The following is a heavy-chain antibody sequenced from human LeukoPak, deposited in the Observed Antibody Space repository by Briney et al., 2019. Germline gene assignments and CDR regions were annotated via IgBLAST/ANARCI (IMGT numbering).Heavy chain of an antibody. V-gene: IGHV3-74*01. CDR2: INSDGSST. J-gene: IGHJ4*02. D-gene: IGHD3-10*01. CDR1: GFTFSSYW. CDR3: ARVGLLWFGEAPRYFDY. Sequence: GGSLRPSCAASGFTFSSYWMHWVRQAPGKGLVWVSRINSDGSSTSYADSVKGRFTVSRDNAKNTLYLQMNSLRAEDTAVYYCARVGLLWFGEAPRYFDYWGQGTLVIVSS.